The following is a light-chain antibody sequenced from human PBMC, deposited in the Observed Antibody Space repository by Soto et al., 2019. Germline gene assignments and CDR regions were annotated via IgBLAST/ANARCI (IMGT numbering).Light chain of an antibody. Sequence: QSVLTQPPSVSAAPGQKVTIFCSGSSSNIGGNSVSWYQQFPGTAPKLLIYDDNKRPSGIPDRFSGSKSGTSATLGITGFQTGDEADYYCGSWDSSLSAYVFGTGTK. CDR1: SSNIGGNS. V-gene: IGLV1-51*01. CDR3: GSWDSSLSAYV. J-gene: IGLJ1*01. CDR2: DDN.